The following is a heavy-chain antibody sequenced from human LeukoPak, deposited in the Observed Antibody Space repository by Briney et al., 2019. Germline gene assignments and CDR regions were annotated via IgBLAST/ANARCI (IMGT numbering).Heavy chain of an antibody. CDR1: GFTFSSYD. CDR2: ISNDGSNK. CDR3: AKQLVGAALDY. J-gene: IGHJ4*02. V-gene: IGHV3-30*18. Sequence: GGSLRLSCAASGFTFSSYDMHWVRQAPGKGLEWVAFISNDGSNKYYADSMKGRLTTSRDNSKYTLSLQMNSLRAEDTAVYYCAKQLVGAALDYWGQGTLVTVSS. D-gene: IGHD1-26*01.